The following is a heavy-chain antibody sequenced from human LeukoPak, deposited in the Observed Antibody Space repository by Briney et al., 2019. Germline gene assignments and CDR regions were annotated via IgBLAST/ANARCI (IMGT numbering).Heavy chain of an antibody. CDR1: GYTFTGYY. CDR2: INPNSGGT. J-gene: IGHJ4*02. V-gene: IGHV1-2*02. CDR3: ARGGVRDYYDSSGYLGY. D-gene: IGHD3-22*01. Sequence: GASVKVSCKASGYTFTGYYMHWVRQAPGQGLEWMGWINPNSGGTNYAQKFQGRVTMTRDTSISTAYMELSRLRSDDTAVYYCARGGVRDYYDSSGYLGYWGQGTLVTVSS.